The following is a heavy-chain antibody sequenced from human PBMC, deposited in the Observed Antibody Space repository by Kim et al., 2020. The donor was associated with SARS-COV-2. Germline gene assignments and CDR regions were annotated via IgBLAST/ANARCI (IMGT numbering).Heavy chain of an antibody. CDR1: GFTFSSYG. V-gene: IGHV3-33*01. CDR2: IWYDGSNK. J-gene: IGHJ6*02. D-gene: IGHD1-20*01. Sequence: GGSLRLSCAASGFTFSSYGMHWVRQAPGKGLEWVAVIWYDGSNKYYADSVKGRFTISRDNSKNTLYLQMNSLRAEDTAVYYCARDAGILGGMDVWGQGTTVTVSS. CDR3: ARDAGILGGMDV.